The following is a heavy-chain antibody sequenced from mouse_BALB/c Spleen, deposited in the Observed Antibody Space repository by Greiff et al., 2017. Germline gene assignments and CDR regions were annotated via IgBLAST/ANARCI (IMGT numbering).Heavy chain of an antibody. Sequence: QVQLQQSGAELAKPGASVKMSCKASGYTFTSYWMHWVKQRPGQGLEWIGYINPSTGYTEYNQKFKDKATLTADKSSSTAYMQLSSLTSEDSAVYYCARPYYRYDGGARAMDYWGQGTSVTVSS. V-gene: IGHV1-7*01. D-gene: IGHD2-14*01. J-gene: IGHJ4*01. CDR3: ARPYYRYDGGARAMDY. CDR1: GYTFTSYW. CDR2: INPSTGYT.